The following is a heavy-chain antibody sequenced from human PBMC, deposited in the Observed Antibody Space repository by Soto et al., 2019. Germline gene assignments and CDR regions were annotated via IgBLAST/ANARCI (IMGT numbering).Heavy chain of an antibody. D-gene: IGHD3-16*01. Sequence: QLQLQESGPGLVKPSETLSLTCTVSGGSISSSSYYWGWIRQPPGKGLEWIGSIYYSGSTYYNPSLKSRVTMSVATSKNQFSLKLSSVTAADTAVYYCARHYPRWGSDAFDIWGQGTMVTVSS. J-gene: IGHJ3*02. CDR1: GGSISSSSYY. V-gene: IGHV4-39*01. CDR2: IYYSGST. CDR3: ARHYPRWGSDAFDI.